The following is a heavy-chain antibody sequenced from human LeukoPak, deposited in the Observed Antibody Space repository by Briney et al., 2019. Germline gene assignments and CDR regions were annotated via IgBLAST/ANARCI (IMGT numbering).Heavy chain of an antibody. CDR1: GVSITSGNDY. Sequence: SETLSLTCNVSGVSITSGNDYWGWIRQPRGKGLEWIANIYTGGSTYYSPALQNRAAISIDTSKDQFFLRLTSLTAADTAVYYCARSRGVPRWFGPWGQGILVTVSS. D-gene: IGHD3-10*01. J-gene: IGHJ5*02. CDR3: ARSRGVPRWFGP. V-gene: IGHV4-39*07. CDR2: IYTGGST.